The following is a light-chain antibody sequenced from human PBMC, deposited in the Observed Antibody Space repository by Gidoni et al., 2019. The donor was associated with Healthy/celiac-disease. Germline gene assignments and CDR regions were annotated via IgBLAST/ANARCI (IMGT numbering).Light chain of an antibody. CDR2: AAS. V-gene: IGKV1-39*01. CDR1: QSISRY. Sequence: DIQMTQSPSSLSAPVGDRVTITCRASQSISRYLNWYQQNPGQAPRLLICAASSLQSGGPARFSGSGSGTDFTLTISSLQPEDFATYSCQQSYSTPFTFGPGTKVDIK. CDR3: QQSYSTPFT. J-gene: IGKJ3*01.